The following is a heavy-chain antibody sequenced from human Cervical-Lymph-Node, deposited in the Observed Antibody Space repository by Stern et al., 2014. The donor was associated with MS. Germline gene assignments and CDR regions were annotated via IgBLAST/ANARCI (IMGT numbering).Heavy chain of an antibody. CDR2: IDSKTDDETS. J-gene: IGHJ6*02. CDR3: STEYHYYGLDV. Sequence: MQLVESGGGLVKPGGSLKLSCEASGFTFSSAWLSWVRQAPGKGLEWVGRIDSKTDDETSDYAAPVKGIFTISKDESKNTLYLLMNALKTEDTAVYYCSTEYHYYGLDVWGQGTTVTVPS. V-gene: IGHV3-15*04. D-gene: IGHD3-22*01. CDR1: GFTFSSAW.